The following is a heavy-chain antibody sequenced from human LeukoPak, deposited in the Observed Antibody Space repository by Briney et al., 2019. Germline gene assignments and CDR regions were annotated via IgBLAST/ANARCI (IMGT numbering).Heavy chain of an antibody. Sequence: GGSLRLSCAASGVTFSNHPMSWVRQAPGKGLEWVSVTSGDGGTTYYADSVKGRFTISRDNSENTLYLQMHSLRAEDTAVYYCALRGFLVAIAGRAFDIWGQGTMVTVSS. D-gene: IGHD6-13*01. CDR1: GVTFSNHP. V-gene: IGHV3-23*01. CDR2: TSGDGGTT. J-gene: IGHJ3*02. CDR3: ALRGFLVAIAGRAFDI.